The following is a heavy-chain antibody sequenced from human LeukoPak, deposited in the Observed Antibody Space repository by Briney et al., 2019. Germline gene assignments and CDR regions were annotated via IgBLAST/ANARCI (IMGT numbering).Heavy chain of an antibody. CDR2: ISAYNGNT. CDR3: ARDVEVDICFDY. CDR1: GYTFTSYG. J-gene: IGHJ4*02. V-gene: IGHV1-18*01. D-gene: IGHD5-12*01. Sequence: ASVNVSCKASGYTFTSYGISWVRQAPGQGLEWMGWISAYNGNTNYAQKLQGRVTMTTDTSTSTAYMELRSLRSDDTAVYYCARDVEVDICFDYWGQGTLVTVSS.